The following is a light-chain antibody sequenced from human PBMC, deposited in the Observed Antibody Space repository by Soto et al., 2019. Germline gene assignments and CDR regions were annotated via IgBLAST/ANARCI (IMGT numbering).Light chain of an antibody. CDR3: QEYKSYSPYT. Sequence: DIQLTQFPSTLSASIGDRVTITCRATHTIGSWLAWYQQKPGKAPKLLIYRASSLETGVPSRFSGSGSGTEFTLTISSLQPDDFSSYYCQEYKSYSPYTFGQGTRLEIK. CDR1: HTIGSW. V-gene: IGKV1-5*03. J-gene: IGKJ2*01. CDR2: RAS.